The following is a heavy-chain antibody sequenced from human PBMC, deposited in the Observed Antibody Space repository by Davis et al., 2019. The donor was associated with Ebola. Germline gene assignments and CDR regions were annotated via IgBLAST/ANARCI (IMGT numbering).Heavy chain of an antibody. CDR1: GYSFTTYI. Sequence: AASVKVSCKASGYSFTTYIITWVRQAPGQGLEWMGWIAVYNGDTKYAHNIQGRVTMSTEISTNTVYMELRGLRSDDTAVYFRARIAAEFDYGMDVWGQGTTVTVSS. J-gene: IGHJ6*02. CDR3: ARIAAEFDYGMDV. D-gene: IGHD6-13*01. CDR2: IAVYNGDT. V-gene: IGHV1-18*01.